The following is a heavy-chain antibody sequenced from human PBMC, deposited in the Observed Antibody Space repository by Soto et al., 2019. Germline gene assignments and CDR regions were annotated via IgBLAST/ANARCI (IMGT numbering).Heavy chain of an antibody. J-gene: IGHJ5*02. CDR3: ARISKDYYGSGSYIFWFDP. V-gene: IGHV2-26*01. CDR1: GFSLSNARMG. Sequence: QVTLKESGPVLVKPTETLTLTCTVSGFSLSNARMGVSWIRQPPGKALEWLAHIFSNDEKSYSTSMKSRLTSSKDTSKSQVVLTMTNMDPVDTATYYCARISKDYYGSGSYIFWFDPWGQGTLVTVSS. D-gene: IGHD3-10*01. CDR2: IFSNDEK.